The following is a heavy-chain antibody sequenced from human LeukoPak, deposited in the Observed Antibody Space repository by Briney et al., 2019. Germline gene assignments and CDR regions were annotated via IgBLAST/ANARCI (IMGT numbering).Heavy chain of an antibody. Sequence: RGSLRLSCAASGFTFSYAWMTWVRQAPGKGLEWVGRIKNKADDGTADYAAPVKGRFTISRDDSEYTLYLQMNSLKTEDTAVYYCSTDAKSGRATLLGNWGQGTLVTVSS. CDR1: GFTFSYAW. CDR3: STDAKSGRATLLGN. J-gene: IGHJ4*02. CDR2: IKNKADDGTA. V-gene: IGHV3-15*01. D-gene: IGHD6-13*01.